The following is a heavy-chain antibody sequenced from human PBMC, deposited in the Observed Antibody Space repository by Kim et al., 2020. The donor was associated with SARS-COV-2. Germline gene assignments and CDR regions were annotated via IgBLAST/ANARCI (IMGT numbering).Heavy chain of an antibody. V-gene: IGHV3-23*01. Sequence: GRSTISRDNSKNTLYLQMNSLRAEDTAVYYCAKAQGRITMIVVIIEAFDIWGQGTMVTVSS. J-gene: IGHJ3*02. CDR3: AKAQGRITMIVVIIEAFDI. D-gene: IGHD3-22*01.